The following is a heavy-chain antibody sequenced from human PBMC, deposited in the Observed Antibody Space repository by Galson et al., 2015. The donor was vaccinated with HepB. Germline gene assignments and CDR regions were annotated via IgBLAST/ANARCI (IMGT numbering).Heavy chain of an antibody. D-gene: IGHD2-2*01. CDR1: GFTFSNAW. CDR3: TTDFYCSSTSCLDY. Sequence: SLRLSCAASGFTFSNAWMSWVRQAPGKGLEWVGRIKSKTDGGTTDYAAPVKGRFTISRDDSKNTLYLQMNSLKTEDTVVYYCTTDFYCSSTSCLDYWGQGTLVTVSS. CDR2: IKSKTDGGTT. J-gene: IGHJ4*02. V-gene: IGHV3-15*01.